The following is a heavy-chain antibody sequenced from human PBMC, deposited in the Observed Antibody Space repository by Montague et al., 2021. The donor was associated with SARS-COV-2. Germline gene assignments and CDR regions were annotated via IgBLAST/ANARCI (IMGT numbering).Heavy chain of an antibody. Sequence: SLRLSCVASGFTFSRYAMHWVRQAPGKGLEWVAVISYDGSNKYYADSVKGRFTISRDNSKNTLYLQMNSLRAEDTAVYYCARERWIQLSFYYYYGMDVWGQGTLVTVSS. CDR3: ARERWIQLSFYYYYGMDV. CDR2: ISYDGSNK. CDR1: GFTFSRYA. D-gene: IGHD5-18*01. V-gene: IGHV3-30-3*01. J-gene: IGHJ6*02.